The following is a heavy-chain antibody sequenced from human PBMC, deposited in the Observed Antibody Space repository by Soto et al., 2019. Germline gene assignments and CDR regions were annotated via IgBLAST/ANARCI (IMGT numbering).Heavy chain of an antibody. CDR3: ARVVVPVSVNDGLDV. D-gene: IGHD2-15*01. V-gene: IGHV3-30-3*01. CDR2: ISYDGGTD. Sequence: QVQLVESGGGVVQPGRSLRLSCAASGFTLSDYAVHWVRQAPGRGLEWRAAISYDGGTDYYADSVKGRFTISRDNSRNMVYLQMNNLRAVDTAVYSCARVVVPVSVNDGLDVCGPGTTVIISS. CDR1: GFTLSDYA. J-gene: IGHJ6*02.